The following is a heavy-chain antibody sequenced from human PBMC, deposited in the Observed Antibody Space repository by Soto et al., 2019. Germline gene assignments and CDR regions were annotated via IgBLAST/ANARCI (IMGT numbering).Heavy chain of an antibody. CDR1: GDSITTYKW. CDR3: ATCQLGEYYYAMDI. Sequence: PSETLSLTCGVSGDSITTYKWWTWVRQTPGKWLEWIGEIYDSGDTRYNPSLKSRVTISKDTSKNELSLKLNSVTVADTAVYYCATCQLGEYYYAMDIWGQGTTVTVSS. J-gene: IGHJ6*02. CDR2: IYDSGDT. V-gene: IGHV4-4*02. D-gene: IGHD7-27*01.